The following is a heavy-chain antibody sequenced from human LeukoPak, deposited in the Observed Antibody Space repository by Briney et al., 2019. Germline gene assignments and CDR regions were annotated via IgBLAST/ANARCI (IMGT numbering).Heavy chain of an antibody. CDR2: IYSTGST. CDR1: GGSISGYY. D-gene: IGHD4-17*01. CDR3: TRRTTVTTLDY. Sequence: SETLSLPCTVSGGSISGYYWSWIRQPPGKGLEWIGYIYSTGSTNYNPSFKSRVTISVDTSKSQFSLNLSSVTAADTAVYYCTRRTTVTTLDYWGQGTLVTVSS. J-gene: IGHJ4*02. V-gene: IGHV4-59*01.